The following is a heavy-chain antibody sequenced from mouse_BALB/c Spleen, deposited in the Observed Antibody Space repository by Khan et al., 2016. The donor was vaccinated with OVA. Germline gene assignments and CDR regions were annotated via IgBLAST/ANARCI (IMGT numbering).Heavy chain of an antibody. CDR1: GFSLTNYG. CDR3: ARPYHRRALFSY. D-gene: IGHD3-3*01. V-gene: IGHV2-9*02. J-gene: IGHJ3*01. Sequence: QVQLKESGPGLVAPSQSLSITCTVSGFSLTNYGVHWVRQSPGKGLEWLGVMWAGGSTNYNSALMSRLNITKDNSKSQIFLKVNSLQTDDTAMYFLARPYHRRALFSYGGQGTLVTVSA. CDR2: MWAGGST.